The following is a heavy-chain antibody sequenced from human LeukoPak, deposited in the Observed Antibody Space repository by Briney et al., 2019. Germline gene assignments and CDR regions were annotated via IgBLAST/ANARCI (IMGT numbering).Heavy chain of an antibody. D-gene: IGHD6-19*01. V-gene: IGHV3-21*01. Sequence: PGGSLRLSCAASGFTFSRYTINWVRQAPGKGLEWVSSISSSGSYIYYADSIKGRFTISRDNAKNSLYLQLNSLRAEDTAVYYCARFHQYTSGDYWGQGTLVTVSS. J-gene: IGHJ4*02. CDR1: GFTFSRYT. CDR2: ISSSGSYI. CDR3: ARFHQYTSGDY.